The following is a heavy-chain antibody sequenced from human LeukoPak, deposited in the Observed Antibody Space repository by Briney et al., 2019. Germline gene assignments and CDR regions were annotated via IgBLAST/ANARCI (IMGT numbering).Heavy chain of an antibody. CDR1: GGSFSGYY. V-gene: IGHV4-59*01. Sequence: PSETLSLTCAVYGGSFSGYYWSWIRQPPGKGLEWIRYIHYSGSTKYNPSLKSRLTILVDTSKNQFSLKVTSVTAADTAVYYCARGTIGSYYYFDYWGQGTLVTVSS. J-gene: IGHJ4*02. CDR3: ARGTIGSYYYFDY. CDR2: IHYSGST. D-gene: IGHD1-26*01.